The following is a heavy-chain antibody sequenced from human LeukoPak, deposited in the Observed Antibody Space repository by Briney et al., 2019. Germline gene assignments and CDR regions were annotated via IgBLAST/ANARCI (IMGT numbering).Heavy chain of an antibody. Sequence: PVGSLRLSCSASGFTFSSYAMPWVRQAPGKGLEYVSAISSNGGSTYYADSVKGRFTISRDNSKNTLYLQMSSLRAEDTAVYYCVKVLRYSGYDWGQGTLVTVSS. CDR3: VKVLRYSGYD. D-gene: IGHD5-12*01. CDR1: GFTFSSYA. CDR2: ISSNGGST. J-gene: IGHJ4*02. V-gene: IGHV3-64D*06.